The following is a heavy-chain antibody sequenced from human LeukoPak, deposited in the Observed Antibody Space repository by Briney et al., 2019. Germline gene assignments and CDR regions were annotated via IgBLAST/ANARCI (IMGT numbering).Heavy chain of an antibody. Sequence: ASVKVSCKASGYTFTGYYMHWVRQAPGQGLEWMGWINPNSGGTNYAQKFQGRVTMTRDTSISTAYMELSSLRSEDTAVYYCAKQLRYCSSTSCSIIDYWGQGTLVTVSS. CDR3: AKQLRYCSSTSCSIIDY. J-gene: IGHJ4*02. CDR1: GYTFTGYY. CDR2: INPNSGGT. D-gene: IGHD2-2*01. V-gene: IGHV1-2*02.